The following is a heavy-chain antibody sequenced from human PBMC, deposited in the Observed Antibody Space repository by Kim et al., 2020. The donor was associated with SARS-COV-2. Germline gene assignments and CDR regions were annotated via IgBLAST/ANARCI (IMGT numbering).Heavy chain of an antibody. D-gene: IGHD3-16*01. Sequence: TGDADSVKGRFTSSRDNGKNAVYLQMNSRRAEDTALYHCARAGGDDAFDIWGQGTMVTVSS. CDR3: ARAGGDDAFDI. CDR2: T. V-gene: IGHV3-20*01. J-gene: IGHJ3*02.